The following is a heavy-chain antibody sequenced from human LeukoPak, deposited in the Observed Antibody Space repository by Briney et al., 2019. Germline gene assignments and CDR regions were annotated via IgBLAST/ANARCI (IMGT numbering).Heavy chain of an antibody. J-gene: IGHJ4*02. V-gene: IGHV3-23*01. CDR1: GFTFSNYP. D-gene: IGHD3-9*01. Sequence: PGASLRLSCAASGFTFSNYPMGGFRQPPGKGLEGASPIIGSGGGTYYADSVKGRFTISRENSKNTLYLQVNSLRAEDTAVYYCVKWGDYDVLTGYYDPDYWGQGSLVTVSS. CDR2: IIGSGGGT. CDR3: VKWGDYDVLTGYYDPDY.